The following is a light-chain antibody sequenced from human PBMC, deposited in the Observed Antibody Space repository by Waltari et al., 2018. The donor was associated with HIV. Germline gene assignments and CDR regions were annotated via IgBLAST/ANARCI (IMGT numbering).Light chain of an antibody. CDR2: SNN. CDR3: AAWDDSLNAWV. CDR1: SSTIGSNI. Sequence: QSVLTQPPSASGTPGQRVSIPCSGSSSTIGSNIVNWYQQLPGTAPKLLIYSNNQRPSGVPDRFSGSKSGTSASLAISGLQSEDEADYYCAAWDDSLNAWVFGGGTKLTVL. J-gene: IGLJ3*02. V-gene: IGLV1-44*01.